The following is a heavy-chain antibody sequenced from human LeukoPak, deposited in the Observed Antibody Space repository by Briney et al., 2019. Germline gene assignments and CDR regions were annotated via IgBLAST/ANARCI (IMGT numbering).Heavy chain of an antibody. CDR1: GFTFSSYG. V-gene: IGHV3-30*18. J-gene: IGHJ4*02. CDR2: ISYDGSNT. Sequence: PGGSLRLSCAASGFTFSSYGMHWVRQAPGKGLEWVAVISYDGSNTYYADSVKGRFTISRDNSKNTLYLQMNSLRAEDTAVYYCTKLPVGGADPFDYWGQGTLVTVSS. D-gene: IGHD3-16*01. CDR3: TKLPVGGADPFDY.